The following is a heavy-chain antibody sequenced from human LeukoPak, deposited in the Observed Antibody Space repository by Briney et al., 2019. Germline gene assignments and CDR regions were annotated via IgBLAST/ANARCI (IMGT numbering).Heavy chain of an antibody. Sequence: AGSLTLSGTESAFTFTSYGMHWVRQAPGTGLQWAAVIWYDGSNKYYADSVKGRFTISRDNSKNTLYLQMNSLRAEDTAVYYCARSYSSGWAFDYWGQGTLVTVSS. V-gene: IGHV3-33*01. CDR1: AFTFTSYG. D-gene: IGHD6-19*01. J-gene: IGHJ4*02. CDR3: ARSYSSGWAFDY. CDR2: IWYDGSNK.